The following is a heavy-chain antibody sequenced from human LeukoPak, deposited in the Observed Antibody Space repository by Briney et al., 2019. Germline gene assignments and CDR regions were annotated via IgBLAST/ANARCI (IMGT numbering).Heavy chain of an antibody. V-gene: IGHV1-69*04. CDR2: IIPILDRT. Sequence: SVKVSCKASGGTFSSYAISWVTQAPGQGLEWMGRIIPILDRTNYAQKLQGRVTITADKSTSTVYMELSTLRAEDTAVYYCARGWGGQTHFDHWGQGTLVTVSS. D-gene: IGHD3-16*01. CDR1: GGTFSSYA. J-gene: IGHJ4*02. CDR3: ARGWGGQTHFDH.